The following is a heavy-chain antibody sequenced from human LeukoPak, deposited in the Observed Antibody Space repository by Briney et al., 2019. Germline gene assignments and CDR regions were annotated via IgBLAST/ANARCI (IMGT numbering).Heavy chain of an antibody. Sequence: GGSLTLSCVASGFTFSSSWMSWVRQAPGKGLEWVANIKQDGSEKYCVDSVTGRFTISRDNAKNSLYLQMNSLRAEDTAVYYCAREAGIPPSTQQWPTSVDYWGQGTLVTVSS. J-gene: IGHJ4*02. CDR1: GFTFSSSW. V-gene: IGHV3-7*03. CDR2: IKQDGSEK. D-gene: IGHD5-18*01. CDR3: AREAGIPPSTQQWPTSVDY.